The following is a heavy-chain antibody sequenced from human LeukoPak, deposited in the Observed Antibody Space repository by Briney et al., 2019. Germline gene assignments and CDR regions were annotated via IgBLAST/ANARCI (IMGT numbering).Heavy chain of an antibody. V-gene: IGHV3-7*01. D-gene: IGHD5-12*01. CDR2: IKQDGSDR. CDR1: GFTFSSYW. Sequence: GGSLRLSCAAPGFTFSSYWMSWVRQAPGKGLEWVANIKQDGSDRYYVDSVKGRFTISRDNGKNSLYLQMNSLRIDDTAVYFCARDVASWGGYTFAYWGQGTLVTVSS. CDR3: ARDVASWGGYTFAY. J-gene: IGHJ4*02.